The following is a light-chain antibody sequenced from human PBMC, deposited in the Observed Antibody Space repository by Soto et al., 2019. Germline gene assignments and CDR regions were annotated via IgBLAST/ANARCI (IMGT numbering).Light chain of an antibody. CDR3: QQYYISRT. V-gene: IGKV3-20*01. CDR1: QSVSSRF. CDR2: GAS. Sequence: EIVLTQSPGTRSLSPGERATLSCRASQSVSSRFLAWYQQKPGQAPRLVIHGASTRATGIPDRFSGSGSGTDFTLTISRLEPEDFAVYYCQQYYISRTFGQGTKVDIK. J-gene: IGKJ1*01.